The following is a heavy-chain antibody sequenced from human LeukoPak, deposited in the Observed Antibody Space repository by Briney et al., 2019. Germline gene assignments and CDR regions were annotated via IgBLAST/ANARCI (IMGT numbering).Heavy chain of an antibody. CDR3: AGYTYGYLNAFDI. CDR2: IYSGGST. J-gene: IGHJ3*02. Sequence: PGGSLRLSCAASGLTVSSNYMSWVRQAPGKGLXXXSLIYSGGSTYYADSVKGRFTISRDNSKNTLYLQMNSLRAEDTAVYYCAGYTYGYLNAFDIWGQGTMVTVSS. D-gene: IGHD5-18*01. CDR1: GLTVSSNY. V-gene: IGHV3-53*01.